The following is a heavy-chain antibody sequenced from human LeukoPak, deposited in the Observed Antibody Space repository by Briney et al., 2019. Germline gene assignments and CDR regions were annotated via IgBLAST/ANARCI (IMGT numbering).Heavy chain of an antibody. J-gene: IGHJ4*02. CDR3: ARVGDYDSSGYY. D-gene: IGHD3-22*01. Sequence: SSVKVSCKASGGTFSSYAISWVRQAPGQGLEWMGRIIPILGIANYAQKFQGRVTITADKSTSTAYMELSSLRSEDTAVYYCARVGDYDSSGYYWGQGTPVTVSS. CDR2: IIPILGIA. V-gene: IGHV1-69*04. CDR1: GGTFSSYA.